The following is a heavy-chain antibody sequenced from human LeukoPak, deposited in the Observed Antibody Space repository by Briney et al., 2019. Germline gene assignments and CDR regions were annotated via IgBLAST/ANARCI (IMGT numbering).Heavy chain of an antibody. Sequence: GGSLRLSCAASGFTFSSYSMNWVRQAPGKGPEWVSSISSSSSYIYYADSVKGRFTISRDNAKNSLYLQMNSLRAEDTAVYYCARGGGFCSGGSCYPPLDYWGQGTLVTVSS. CDR2: ISSSSSYI. CDR3: ARGGGFCSGGSCYPPLDY. V-gene: IGHV3-21*01. J-gene: IGHJ4*02. D-gene: IGHD2-15*01. CDR1: GFTFSSYS.